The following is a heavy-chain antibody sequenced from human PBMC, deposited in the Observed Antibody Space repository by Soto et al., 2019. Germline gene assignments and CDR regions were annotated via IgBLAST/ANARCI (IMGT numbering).Heavy chain of an antibody. J-gene: IGHJ5*02. CDR2: MCYSGTT. CDR3: AVVDSTGNWFDP. CDR1: GGSISSSDFY. D-gene: IGHD6-25*01. V-gene: IGHV4-39*01. Sequence: QLQLQESGPGLVKASETLSLTCTVSGGSISSSDFYWGWLRQTPGKGLEFIGSMCYSGTTYYNPFLKGRVTIPVDTSKNQSTLKLSSVTAADTVVYYCAVVDSTGNWFDPWGEGALVTVSS.